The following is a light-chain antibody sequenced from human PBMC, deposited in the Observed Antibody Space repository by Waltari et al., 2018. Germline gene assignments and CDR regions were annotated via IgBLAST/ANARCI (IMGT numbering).Light chain of an antibody. CDR1: QSISTY. CDR2: DAP. J-gene: IGKJ4*01. Sequence: DIQMTQSPSSLSASVGASVTLTCRASQSISTYLVWYQQKAGKAPKLLIYDAPRLQSGVPSRFSGSGSGTDFTLTISSLQYEDVATYYCQQTYSTRLTFGGGTKVDIK. V-gene: IGKV1-39*01. CDR3: QQTYSTRLT.